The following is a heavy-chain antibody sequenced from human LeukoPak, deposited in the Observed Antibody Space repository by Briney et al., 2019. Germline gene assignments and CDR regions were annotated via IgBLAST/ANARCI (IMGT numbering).Heavy chain of an antibody. CDR3: ARGLSGYNSLYFFDY. J-gene: IGHJ4*02. Sequence: GASVKVSCKASGYTFTTYAMNWVRQAPGQGLEWMGWINTNTGSPTYAQDFTGRFVFSLDTSVTTAYLQISSLKAEDTAVYYCARGLSGYNSLYFFDYWGQGTLVTVSS. CDR2: INTNTGSP. D-gene: IGHD3-22*01. CDR1: GYTFTTYA. V-gene: IGHV7-4-1*01.